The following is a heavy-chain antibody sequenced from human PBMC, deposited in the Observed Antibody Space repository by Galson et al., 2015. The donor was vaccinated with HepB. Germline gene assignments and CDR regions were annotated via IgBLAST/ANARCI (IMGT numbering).Heavy chain of an antibody. V-gene: IGHV1-69*06. Sequence: SVKVSCKVFGGTFSSYPISWVRQAPGRGLEWMGGIIPIFGPANYAQKFQGRVTITADKSTSTAYMELSSLRSEDTAVYYCARDRGDYYDSNGYSDAYDVWGHGTMVTVSS. CDR1: GGTFSSYP. CDR3: ARDRGDYYDSNGYSDAYDV. CDR2: IIPIFGPA. D-gene: IGHD3-22*01. J-gene: IGHJ3*01.